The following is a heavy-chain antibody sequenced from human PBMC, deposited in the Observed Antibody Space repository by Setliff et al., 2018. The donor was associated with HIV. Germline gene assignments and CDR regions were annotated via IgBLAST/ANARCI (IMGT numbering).Heavy chain of an antibody. V-gene: IGHV4-59*01. CDR1: GGSINYYY. J-gene: IGHJ3*02. CDR3: ARWGENSGRPDWRAFDI. CDR2: IGYSGST. Sequence: LSLTCTVSGGSINYYYWNWIRQSPGKRLEWIGFIGYSGSTSYNPSLNSRVTISVDTSKNQFSLKLSSVSTADTAVYYCARWGENSGRPDWRAFDIWGQGTMVTVSS. D-gene: IGHD1-26*01.